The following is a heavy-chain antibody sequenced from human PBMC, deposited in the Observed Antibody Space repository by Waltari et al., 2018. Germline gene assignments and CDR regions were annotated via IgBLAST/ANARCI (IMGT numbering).Heavy chain of an antibody. Sequence: QVQLQESGPGLVKPSQTLSLTCTVSGGSISSGGYYWSWIRQHPGKGLEWIGYIYYSGSTYYNPSLKSRVTISVDTSKNQFSLKLSSVSAADTAVYYCARQGTGIAAAGHFDYWGQGTLVTVSS. V-gene: IGHV4-31*03. CDR1: GGSISSGGYY. D-gene: IGHD6-13*01. CDR2: IYYSGST. J-gene: IGHJ4*02. CDR3: ARQGTGIAAAGHFDY.